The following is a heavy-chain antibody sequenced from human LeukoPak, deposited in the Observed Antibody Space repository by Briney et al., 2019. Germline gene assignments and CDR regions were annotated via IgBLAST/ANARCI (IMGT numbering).Heavy chain of an antibody. CDR1: GYTFTDFG. CDR2: ISAYSGDT. Sequence: VSVKVSCKTSGYTFTDFGMSWVRQAPGQGLEWMGWISAYSGDTNYAHNLQGRVTMTTDTSTSTAYMELRSLRSDDTAMYYCARGRPSDFWGQGTLVTVSS. D-gene: IGHD3-3*01. J-gene: IGHJ4*02. V-gene: IGHV1-18*01. CDR3: ARGRPSDF.